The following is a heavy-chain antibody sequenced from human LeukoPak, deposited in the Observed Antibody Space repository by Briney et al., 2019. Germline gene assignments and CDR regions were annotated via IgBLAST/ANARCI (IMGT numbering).Heavy chain of an antibody. Sequence: GGSLRLSCAASGFTFSSYNMNWVRQAPGKGLEWVSYISSSSDTIYYADSVKGRFTISRDNAKNSLYLQMNSLRAEDTAVYYCATESGTYSGTCFDYWGQGNLVTVSS. D-gene: IGHD1-26*01. CDR2: ISSSSDTI. CDR1: GFTFSSYN. J-gene: IGHJ4*02. CDR3: ATESGTYSGTCFDY. V-gene: IGHV3-48*01.